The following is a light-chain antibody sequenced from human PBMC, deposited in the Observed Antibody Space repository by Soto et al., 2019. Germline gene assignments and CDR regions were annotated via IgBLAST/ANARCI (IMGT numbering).Light chain of an antibody. CDR2: AAS. CDR1: QSISSS. J-gene: IGKJ2*01. CDR3: QQTYSAPYT. Sequence: DIQMTQSPSSLSASVGDRVTITCRASQSISSSLNWYQQKLGKAPKLLIYAASSLQSGVPSRFSGSGSGTDFTLTISSLQPEDFVTYYCQQTYSAPYTFGQGTKLEIK. V-gene: IGKV1-39*01.